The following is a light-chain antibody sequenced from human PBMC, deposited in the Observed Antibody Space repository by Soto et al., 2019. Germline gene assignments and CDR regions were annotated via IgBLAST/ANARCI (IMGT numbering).Light chain of an antibody. Sequence: EIVLTQSPVTLSLSPGERATLSCRASQSVSSYLAWYQQKPGQAPRLLIYDASNRATGIPARFSGSGSGTDFTLTISSLEPEDFAVYYCQQRSNWPSTFGGRTKGEIK. CDR2: DAS. J-gene: IGKJ4*01. CDR1: QSVSSY. V-gene: IGKV3-11*01. CDR3: QQRSNWPST.